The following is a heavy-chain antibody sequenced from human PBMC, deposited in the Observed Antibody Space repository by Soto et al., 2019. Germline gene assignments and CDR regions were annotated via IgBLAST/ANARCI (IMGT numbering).Heavy chain of an antibody. CDR2: IIPALGTA. CDR1: GGTFSSHT. CDR3: ERPDFGDYWYFDL. J-gene: IGHJ2*01. Sequence: QDQLVQSGAEVKKPGSSVKVSCKDSGGTFSSHTFSWVRQAPGQGLEWMGRIIPALGTATYAQKFQGRVTITADESATTVYMELNSLRSEDTAVYYCERPDFGDYWYFDLWGRGTRVTGSS. D-gene: IGHD4-17*01. V-gene: IGHV1-69*08.